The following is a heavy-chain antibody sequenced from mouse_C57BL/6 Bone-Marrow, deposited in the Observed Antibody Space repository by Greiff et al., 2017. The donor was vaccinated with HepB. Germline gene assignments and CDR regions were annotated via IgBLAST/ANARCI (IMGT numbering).Heavy chain of an antibody. CDR1: GYTFTGYW. J-gene: IGHJ2*01. D-gene: IGHD1-1*01. CDR3: ARLLPLFDD. CDR2: ILPGSGST. V-gene: IGHV1-9*01. Sequence: QVQLKQSGAELMKPGASVKLSCKATGYTFTGYWIEWVKQRPGHGLEWIGEILPGSGSTNYNAKFKGKATFTADTSSNTAYMQLSSLTTEDSAIYYCARLLPLFDDWGQGTTLTVAS.